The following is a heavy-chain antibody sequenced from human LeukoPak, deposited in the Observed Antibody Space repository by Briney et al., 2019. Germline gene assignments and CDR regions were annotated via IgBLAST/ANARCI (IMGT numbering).Heavy chain of an antibody. CDR1: GVTVSSNY. V-gene: IGHV3-66*01. CDR2: MYSGGTT. D-gene: IGHD3-22*01. Sequence: GGSLRLSCAASGVTVSSNYMSWVRQAPGKGLEWVSVMYSGGTTFHADSVKGRFTISRDNSKNTLYLQMNSLRAEDTAVYYCARDARTVGITMIVVGFDYWGQGTLVTVSS. J-gene: IGHJ4*02. CDR3: ARDARTVGITMIVVGFDY.